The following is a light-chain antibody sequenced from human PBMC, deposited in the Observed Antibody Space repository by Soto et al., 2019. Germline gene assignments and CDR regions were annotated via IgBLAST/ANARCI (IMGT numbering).Light chain of an antibody. CDR1: QSFSSN. CDR2: GAS. J-gene: IGKJ1*01. V-gene: IGKV3-15*01. Sequence: EIVMTQSPATLSVSPGERATLSCRASQSFSSNLAWYQQKPGQAPRLLIYGASTRATGIPARFSGNGSGTEFTLTISSLQSEDFAIYYCQQYDNWSRTFGQGTKVEIK. CDR3: QQYDNWSRT.